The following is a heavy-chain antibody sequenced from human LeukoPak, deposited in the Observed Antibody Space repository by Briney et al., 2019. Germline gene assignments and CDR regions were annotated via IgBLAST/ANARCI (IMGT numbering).Heavy chain of an antibody. Sequence: PGGSLRLSCAASGFTFSSYWMSWVRQAPGKGLEWVANIKQDGSEKYYVDSVKGRFTISRDNAKNSLYLQMNSLRAEDTAVYYCASTKGYCSSTSRKEKGSIAARCFDYWGQGTLVTVSS. CDR1: GFTFSSYW. J-gene: IGHJ4*02. D-gene: IGHD2-2*01. V-gene: IGHV3-7*01. CDR2: IKQDGSEK. CDR3: ASTKGYCSSTSRKEKGSIAARCFDY.